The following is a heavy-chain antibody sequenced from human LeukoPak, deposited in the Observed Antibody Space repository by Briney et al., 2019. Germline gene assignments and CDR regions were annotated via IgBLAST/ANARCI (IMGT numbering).Heavy chain of an antibody. J-gene: IGHJ3*02. CDR1: GFTFSNYW. CDR3: TRDEPPTGTLKHDAFDI. D-gene: IGHD1-1*01. CDR2: IKQDGSEK. V-gene: IGHV3-7*01. Sequence: PGGSLRLSCAASGFTFSNYWMSWVRQAPGKGLEWVANIKQDGSEKYYVDSVKGRFTISRDNAKNSLYLQMNSLRAEDTAVYYCTRDEPPTGTLKHDAFDIWGQGTMVTVSS.